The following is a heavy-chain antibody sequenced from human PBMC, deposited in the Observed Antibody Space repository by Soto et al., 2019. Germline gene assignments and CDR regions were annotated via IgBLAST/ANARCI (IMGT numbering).Heavy chain of an antibody. V-gene: IGHV3-33*01. J-gene: IGHJ4*02. D-gene: IGHD6-6*01. CDR1: GFTFSSYG. CDR3: ATTVSRAALLRFDY. Sequence: GGSLRLSCAASGFTFSSYGMHWVRQAPGKGLEWLAVIWYDGSNKYYADSVKGRFTISRDNSKNTLYLQMNSLRAEDTSVYYCATTVSRAALLRFDYWGQGTLVTVSS. CDR2: IWYDGSNK.